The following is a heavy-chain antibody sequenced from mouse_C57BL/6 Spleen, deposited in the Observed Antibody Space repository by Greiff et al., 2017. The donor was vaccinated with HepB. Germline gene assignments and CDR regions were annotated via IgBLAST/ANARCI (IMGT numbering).Heavy chain of an antibody. CDR1: GYTFTSYW. V-gene: IGHV1-53*01. Sequence: QLQQSGTELVKPGASVKLSCKASGYTFTSYWMHWVKQRPGQGLEWIGNINPSNGGTNYNEKFKSKATLTVDKSSSTDYMQLSSLTSEDSAVYYCARGMGSYPAWFAYWGQGTLVTVSA. CDR3: ARGMGSYPAWFAY. D-gene: IGHD2-10*01. J-gene: IGHJ3*01. CDR2: INPSNGGT.